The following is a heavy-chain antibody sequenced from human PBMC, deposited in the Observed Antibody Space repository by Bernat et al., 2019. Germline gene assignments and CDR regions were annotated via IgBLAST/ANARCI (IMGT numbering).Heavy chain of an antibody. Sequence: VQLLESGGGLVQPGGSLRLSCAASGFTFSSYAMSWVRQAPGKGLEWVAVISYDGSNKYYADSVKGRFTISRDNSKNTLYLQMNSLRAEDTAVYYCAKDASSEDYYYYGMDVWGQGTTVTVSS. J-gene: IGHJ6*02. CDR2: ISYDGSNK. V-gene: IGHV3-30*18. CDR3: AKDASSEDYYYYGMDV. CDR1: GFTFSSYA.